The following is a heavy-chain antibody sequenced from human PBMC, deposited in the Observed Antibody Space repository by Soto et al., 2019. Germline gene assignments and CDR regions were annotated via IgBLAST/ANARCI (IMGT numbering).Heavy chain of an antibody. CDR2: ISPSGGST. CDR3: ARDRHSSSWYYFDY. Sequence: PGGSLRLSCAASGFTFSSYAMTWVRQAPGKGLEWVSTISPSGGSTYYADSVKGRFTISRDNSKNTLYLQMYSLRAEDTAVYYCARDRHSSSWYYFDYWGQGTLVTVSS. J-gene: IGHJ4*02. D-gene: IGHD6-13*01. CDR1: GFTFSSYA. V-gene: IGHV3-23*01.